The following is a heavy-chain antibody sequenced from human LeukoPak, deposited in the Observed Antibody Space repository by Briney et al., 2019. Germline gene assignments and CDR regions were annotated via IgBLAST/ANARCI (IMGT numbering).Heavy chain of an antibody. J-gene: IGHJ6*02. Sequence: ASVKVSCTASGGTFSSYAISWVRQAPGQGLEWMGGIIPIFGTANYAQKFQGRVTITADESTSTAYMELSSLRSEDTAVYYCATIAADYYGSGSYDKTPYYYYGMDVWGQGTTVTVSS. CDR1: GGTFSSYA. CDR2: IIPIFGTA. V-gene: IGHV1-69*13. CDR3: ATIAADYYGSGSYDKTPYYYYGMDV. D-gene: IGHD3-10*01.